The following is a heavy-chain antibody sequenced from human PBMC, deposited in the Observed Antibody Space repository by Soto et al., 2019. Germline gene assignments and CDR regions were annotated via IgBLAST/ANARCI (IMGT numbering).Heavy chain of an antibody. V-gene: IGHV1-58*01. CDR1: GFTFTSSA. CDR2: IVVGSGNT. CDR3: AADPDFWSGYYYYYYGMDV. J-gene: IGHJ6*02. D-gene: IGHD3-3*01. Sequence: GASVKVSCKASGFTFTSSAVQWVRQARGQRLEWIGWIVVGSGNTNYAQKFQERVTITRDMSTSTAYMELSSLRSEDTAVYYCAADPDFWSGYYYYYYGMDVWGQGTTVTVSS.